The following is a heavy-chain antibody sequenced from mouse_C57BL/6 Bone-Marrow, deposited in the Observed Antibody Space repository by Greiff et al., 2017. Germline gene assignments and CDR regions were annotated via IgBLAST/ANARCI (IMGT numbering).Heavy chain of an antibody. CDR3: ARSRTFFYYFDY. D-gene: IGHD1-1*01. J-gene: IGHJ2*01. V-gene: IGHV1-47*01. CDR2: FHPSNDDT. Sequence: QVQLQQPGAELVKPGASVKMSCKASGYTFTTYPIEWMKQNHGKSLEWIGNFHPSNDDTKYNEKFKGKATLTVEKSSNTVYLELSRLTSDDSAVDYCARSRTFFYYFDYWGQGTTLTVSS. CDR1: GYTFTTYP.